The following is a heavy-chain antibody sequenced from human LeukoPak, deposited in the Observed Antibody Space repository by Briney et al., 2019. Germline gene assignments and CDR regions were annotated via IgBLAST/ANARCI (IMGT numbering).Heavy chain of an antibody. D-gene: IGHD3-16*01. J-gene: IGHJ4*02. CDR2: IKQDGSEK. Sequence: GGSLRLSCAASGFTFSGYWMSWVRQAPGKGLEWVATIKQDGSEKYYVDSVKGRFTISRDNAKNSLYLQMNSLRAEDTAVYYCASFKLGGWGQGTLVTVSS. CDR3: ASFKLGG. V-gene: IGHV3-7*01. CDR1: GFTFSGYW.